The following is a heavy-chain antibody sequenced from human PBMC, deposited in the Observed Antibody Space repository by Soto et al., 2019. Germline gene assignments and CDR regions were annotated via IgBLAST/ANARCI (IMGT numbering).Heavy chain of an antibody. J-gene: IGHJ5*02. CDR1: GGSIGSGGYY. D-gene: IGHD2-2*01. V-gene: IGHV4-31*03. Sequence: SETLSLTCTVSGGSIGSGGYYWSWIRQHPGKGLEWIGYIYHSGTTYYNPSLKSRVTISVDTSKNQFSLKLTSVTAADTAVYYCARVIGNQLLGWFYPWGQGTLVTVSS. CDR2: IYHSGTT. CDR3: ARVIGNQLLGWFYP.